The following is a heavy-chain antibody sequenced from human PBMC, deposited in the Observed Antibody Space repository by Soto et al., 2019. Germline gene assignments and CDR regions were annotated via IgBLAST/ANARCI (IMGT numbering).Heavy chain of an antibody. D-gene: IGHD6-19*01. Sequence: EVQLVESGGGLVQPGGSLRLSCAASGFTLRNAQMHWVRQAPGKGLEWVGRVKSKTDGGTTDYAAPVKGKFTISGDDSKDTVYLQMNSLKADDTAVYYCTTDGGGSGWRYWGQGTLVTVSS. V-gene: IGHV3-15*07. J-gene: IGHJ4*02. CDR1: GFTLRNAQ. CDR3: TTDGGGSGWRY. CDR2: VKSKTDGGTT.